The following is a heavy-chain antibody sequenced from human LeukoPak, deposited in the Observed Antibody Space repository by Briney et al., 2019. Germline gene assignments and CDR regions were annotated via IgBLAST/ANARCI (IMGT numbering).Heavy chain of an antibody. Sequence: SETLSLTCTVSGGSISSSRFYWAWIRQSPGRGLEWIGSIYYSGATYSDPSLKSQVTVSVDTPKSQFSLKLNSVTAADTAVYYCVRQNYGSGSYFDYWGQGTLVTVSS. J-gene: IGHJ4*02. CDR2: IYYSGAT. CDR3: VRQNYGSGSYFDY. D-gene: IGHD3-10*01. V-gene: IGHV4-39*01. CDR1: GGSISSSRFY.